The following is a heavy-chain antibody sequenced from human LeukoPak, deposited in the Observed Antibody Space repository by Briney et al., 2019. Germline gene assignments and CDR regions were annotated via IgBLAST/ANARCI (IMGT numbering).Heavy chain of an antibody. J-gene: IGHJ4*02. Sequence: GRSLRLSCAASGFTFDDYAMHWVRQAPGKGLEWVSGISWNSGSIGYVDSVKGRFTISRDNAKNSLYLQMNSLRAEDTALYYCAKGPTSSSGYYFDYWGQGTLVTVSS. CDR2: ISWNSGSI. CDR3: AKGPTSSSGYYFDY. CDR1: GFTFDDYA. D-gene: IGHD6-13*01. V-gene: IGHV3-9*01.